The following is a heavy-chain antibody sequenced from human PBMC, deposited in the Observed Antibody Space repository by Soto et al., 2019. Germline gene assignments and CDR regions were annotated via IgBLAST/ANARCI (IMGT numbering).Heavy chain of an antibody. CDR3: AKDRYCSGGSCYQEYFQH. CDR1: GFTFSSYA. V-gene: IGHV3-23*01. CDR2: ISGSGGST. D-gene: IGHD2-15*01. Sequence: EVQLLESGGGLVQPGGSLRLSCAASGFTFSSYAMSWVRQAPGKGLEWVSAISGSGGSTYYADSVKGRFTISRDNSKNTLYLQMNSLRAEDTAVYYCAKDRYCSGGSCYQEYFQHWGQGTLVTVSS. J-gene: IGHJ1*01.